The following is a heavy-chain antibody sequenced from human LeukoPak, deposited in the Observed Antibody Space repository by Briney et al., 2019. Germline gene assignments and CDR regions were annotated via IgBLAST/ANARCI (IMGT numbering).Heavy chain of an antibody. Sequence: GGSLRLSCAASGFTFSSYGMHWVRQAPGKGLEWVAVISYDGSNKYYADSVKGRFTISRDNSKNTLYLQMNSLRAEDTAVYYCAKDGYSCGPHGSGSQWWFDPWGQGTLVTVSS. CDR1: GFTFSSYG. D-gene: IGHD3-10*01. CDR2: ISYDGSNK. V-gene: IGHV3-30*18. J-gene: IGHJ5*02. CDR3: AKDGYSCGPHGSGSQWWFDP.